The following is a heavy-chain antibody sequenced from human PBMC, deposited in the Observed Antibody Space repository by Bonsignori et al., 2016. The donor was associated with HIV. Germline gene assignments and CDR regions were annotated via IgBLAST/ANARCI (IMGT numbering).Heavy chain of an antibody. V-gene: IGHV4-39*07. J-gene: IGHJ4*02. D-gene: IGHD6-25*01. CDR3: AREKDSSD. Sequence: WIRQPPGKGLEWIGSIYYSGSTYYNPSLKSRVTISVDTSKNQFSLKLSSVTAADTAVYYCAREKDSSDWGQGTLVTVSS. CDR2: IYYSGST.